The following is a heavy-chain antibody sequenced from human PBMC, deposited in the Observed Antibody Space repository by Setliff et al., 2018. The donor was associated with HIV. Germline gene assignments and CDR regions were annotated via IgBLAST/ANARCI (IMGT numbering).Heavy chain of an antibody. J-gene: IGHJ3*01. V-gene: IGHV4-39*07. CDR1: GDSIISSRNF. CDR2: IHSSGST. Sequence: PSETLSLTCTVSGDSIISSRNFWGWIRQPPGKGLEWIGNIHSSGSTYYNPSLKSRVTMSIDTSKSQFSLKLSSVTAADTAVYYCARVQMAYAAFDVWGQGTMVTVSS. CDR3: ARVQMAYAAFDV. D-gene: IGHD4-17*01.